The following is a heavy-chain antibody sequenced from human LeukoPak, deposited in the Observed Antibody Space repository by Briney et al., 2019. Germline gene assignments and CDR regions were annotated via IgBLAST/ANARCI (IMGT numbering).Heavy chain of an antibody. D-gene: IGHD1-1*01. CDR2: ISSSSSTI. V-gene: IGHV3-48*01. Sequence: PGGSLRLSCAASGFTFSSYSMNWVRQAPGKGLEWVSYISSSSSTIYYADSVKGRFTISRDNSKNTLYLQMNSLRAEDTALYYCASRLERRRDYYYYYMDVWGKGTTVTVSS. J-gene: IGHJ6*03. CDR3: ASRLERRRDYYYYYMDV. CDR1: GFTFSSYS.